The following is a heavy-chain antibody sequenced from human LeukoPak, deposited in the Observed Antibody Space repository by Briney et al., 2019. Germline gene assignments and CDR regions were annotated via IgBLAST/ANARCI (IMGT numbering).Heavy chain of an antibody. J-gene: IGHJ4*02. V-gene: IGHV3-33*06. CDR2: IWYDGSNK. Sequence: GRSLTLSCAASGFTFRSYGMHWLRQAPAKGLEWVAVIWYDGSNKYYADSVKGRFTITRDNSKNTLYLQMNSLRAEDTAVYYCAKQGSGSYFDYWGQGTLVTVSS. D-gene: IGHD1-26*01. CDR1: GFTFRSYG. CDR3: AKQGSGSYFDY.